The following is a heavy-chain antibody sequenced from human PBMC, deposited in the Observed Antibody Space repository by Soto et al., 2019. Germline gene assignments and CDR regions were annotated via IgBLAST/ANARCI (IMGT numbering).Heavy chain of an antibody. J-gene: IGHJ4*02. V-gene: IGHV1-69*02. CDR2: ITPILGIA. CDR1: GGTFSSYT. D-gene: IGHD2-15*01. CDR3: ARNYGYCSGGSCPGPFDY. Sequence: QVQLVQSGAEVKKPGSSVKVSCKASGGTFSSYTISWVRQAPGQGLEWMGRITPILGIANYAQKFQGRVTITADKSTSTAYMELSSLRSEDTAVYYCARNYGYCSGGSCPGPFDYWGQGTLVTVSS.